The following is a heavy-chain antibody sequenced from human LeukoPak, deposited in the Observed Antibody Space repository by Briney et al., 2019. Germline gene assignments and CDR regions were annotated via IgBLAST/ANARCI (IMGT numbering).Heavy chain of an antibody. D-gene: IGHD3-3*01. CDR3: ARAIDFWSGLDY. CDR1: GGSISSYY. J-gene: IGHJ4*02. Sequence: SESLSLTCPVSGGSISSYYWSWIRQPPGKGLEWIGYIYYSGSTNYNPSLKSRVTISVDTSKNQFSLKLSSVTAADTAVYYCARAIDFWSGLDYWGQGTLGTVSS. V-gene: IGHV4-59*01. CDR2: IYYSGST.